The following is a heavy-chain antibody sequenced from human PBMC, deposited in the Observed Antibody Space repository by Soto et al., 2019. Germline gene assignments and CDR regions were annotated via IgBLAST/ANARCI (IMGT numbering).Heavy chain of an antibody. CDR3: AKPFYYGSAGYFNGDF. CDR1: GFTFSSYA. V-gene: IGHV3-23*01. CDR2: ISGSSGST. J-gene: IGHJ4*02. Sequence: EVQLLESGGGLVQPGGSLRLSCAAAGFTFSSYAMSWVRQAPGKGLEWVSAISGSSGSTYYADSVKGRFTISRDNSKNTLYLQMNSLRAEDSALYSCAKPFYYGSAGYFNGDFWGQGPWSPSPQ. D-gene: IGHD3-10*01.